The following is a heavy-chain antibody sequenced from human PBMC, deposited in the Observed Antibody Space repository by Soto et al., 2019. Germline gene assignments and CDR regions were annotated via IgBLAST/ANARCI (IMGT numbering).Heavy chain of an antibody. CDR1: GFTFSNAW. D-gene: IGHD1-26*01. J-gene: IGHJ4*02. CDR3: TTSAPRGYFDY. V-gene: IGHV3-15*01. Sequence: EVQLVESGGGLVQPGGSLRLSCAASGFTFSNAWMSWVRQAPGKGLEWVGRIKSKTDVGTTDYAAPVKGRFTISRDDSKNTLYLQMNSLKTEDTAVYYCTTSAPRGYFDYWGQGPLVTVSS. CDR2: IKSKTDVGTT.